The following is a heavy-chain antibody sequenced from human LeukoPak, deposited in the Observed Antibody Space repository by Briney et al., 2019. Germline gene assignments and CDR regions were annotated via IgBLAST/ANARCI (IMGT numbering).Heavy chain of an antibody. CDR2: IHQDGSDK. J-gene: IGHJ4*02. Sequence: GGSLRLSCAASGFTFSRCWMSWVRQAPGKGLEGVANIHQDGSDKYYVDSVKGRFTISRDNAKISLYLQMNSLRAEDTALYYCAGGSGYYSTPTYFDYWGQGTLVTVSS. D-gene: IGHD3-22*01. CDR1: GFTFSRCW. V-gene: IGHV3-7*04. CDR3: AGGSGYYSTPTYFDY.